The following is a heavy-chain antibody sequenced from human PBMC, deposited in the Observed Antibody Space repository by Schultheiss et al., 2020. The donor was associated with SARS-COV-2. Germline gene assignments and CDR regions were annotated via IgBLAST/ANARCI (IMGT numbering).Heavy chain of an antibody. V-gene: IGHV4-34*01. CDR3: ARASVLDSYRLSWFRTGSDAFDI. CDR1: GGSFSGYY. D-gene: IGHD3/OR15-3a*01. CDR2: INHSGST. Sequence: SEKRSLTCAVYGGSFSGYYWSWIRQPPGKGLEWIGEINHSGSTNYNPSLKSRVTISVDTSKNQFSLKLSSVTAADTAVYYCARASVLDSYRLSWFRTGSDAFDIWGQGTMVTVSS. J-gene: IGHJ3*02.